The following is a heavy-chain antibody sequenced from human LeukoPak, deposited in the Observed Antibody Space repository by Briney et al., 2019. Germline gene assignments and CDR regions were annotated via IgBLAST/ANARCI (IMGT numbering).Heavy chain of an antibody. D-gene: IGHD5-24*01. CDR3: ARRSMATLDY. V-gene: IGHV4-39*01. J-gene: IGHJ4*02. Sequence: SETLSLTCTVSGGSISSSSYYWGWIRQPLGKGLEWIGSIYYSGSTYYNPSLKSRVTISVDTSKNQFSLKLSSVTAADTAVYYCARRSMATLDYWGQGTLVTVSS. CDR2: IYYSGST. CDR1: GGSISSSSYY.